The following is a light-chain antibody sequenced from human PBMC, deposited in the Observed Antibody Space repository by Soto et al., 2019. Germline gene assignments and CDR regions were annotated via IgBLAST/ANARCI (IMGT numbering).Light chain of an antibody. CDR2: DAS. V-gene: IGKV3-11*01. CDR3: QQRSNWPPIT. CDR1: QSVDNY. J-gene: IGKJ5*01. Sequence: EIVLTQSPATLSLSPGERATLSCRASQSVDNYLVWYQQKPGQAPTLLIYDASNRATGIPARFSGSGSGTDSTLTISSLEPEDFAVYYCQQRSNWPPITFGQGTRLEIK.